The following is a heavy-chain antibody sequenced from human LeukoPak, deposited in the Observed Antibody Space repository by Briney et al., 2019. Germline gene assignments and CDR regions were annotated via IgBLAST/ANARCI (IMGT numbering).Heavy chain of an antibody. CDR3: ARASLYYSRGPGV. D-gene: IGHD3-22*01. CDR1: GISVSKNY. CDR2: IYNGGDT. J-gene: IGHJ6*02. Sequence: GGSLTLSCAASGISVSKNYMSWVRQAPGKGLEWVSVIYNGGDTYYADSVKGRFTISRDNSKNTLHLQMNSLRPEDTAVYYCARASLYYSRGPGVWGQGTPVTVSS. V-gene: IGHV3-66*02.